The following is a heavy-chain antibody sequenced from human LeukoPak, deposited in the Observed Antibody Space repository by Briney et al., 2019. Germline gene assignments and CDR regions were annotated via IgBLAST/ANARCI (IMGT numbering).Heavy chain of an antibody. J-gene: IGHJ4*02. Sequence: GGSLRLSCAASGFTFSSYAMNWVRQAPGKGLEWVSGISGSGSSTYYADSVKGRFTTSRDNTKNTLYLQMNSLRAEDTAVYYCASLEVLPRVAIPYYFDYWGQGTLVTVSS. CDR3: ASLEVLPRVAIPYYFDY. CDR1: GFTFSSYA. V-gene: IGHV3-23*01. CDR2: ISGSGSST. D-gene: IGHD5-12*01.